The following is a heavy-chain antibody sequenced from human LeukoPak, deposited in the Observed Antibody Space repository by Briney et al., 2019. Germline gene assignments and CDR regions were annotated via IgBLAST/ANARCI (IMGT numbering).Heavy chain of an antibody. J-gene: IGHJ3*02. D-gene: IGHD4-23*01. V-gene: IGHV3-43*02. CDR2: ISGDGGST. CDR3: AKDISMVVTPDAFDI. Sequence: PGGALRLSCAASGFTFDDYAMHWVRQAPGKGLEWVSHISGDGGSTYYADSVKGRFTISRDNSKNSLYLQMNSLRTEDTALYYCAKDISMVVTPDAFDIWGQGTMVTVSS. CDR1: GFTFDDYA.